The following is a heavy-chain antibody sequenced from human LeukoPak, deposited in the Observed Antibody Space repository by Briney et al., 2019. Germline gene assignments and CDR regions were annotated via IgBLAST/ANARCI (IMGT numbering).Heavy chain of an antibody. J-gene: IGHJ6*03. D-gene: IGHD5-18*01. Sequence: SETLSLTCAVYGGSFSGYYWSWIRQPPGKGLEWIGGINHSGSTNYNPSLKSRVTISVDTSKNQFSLKLSSVTAADTAVYYCARGFEDTAMANYYYMDVWGKGTTVTVSS. CDR2: INHSGST. CDR1: GGSFSGYY. V-gene: IGHV4-34*01. CDR3: ARGFEDTAMANYYYMDV.